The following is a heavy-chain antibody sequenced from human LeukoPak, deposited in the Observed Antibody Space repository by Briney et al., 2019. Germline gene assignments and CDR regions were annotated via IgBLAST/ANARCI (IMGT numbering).Heavy chain of an antibody. CDR1: GYTFTGYY. CDR2: INPNSGGT. D-gene: IGHD3-10*01. Sequence: ASVKVSCKASGYTFTGYYMHWVRQAPGQGLEWMGWINPNSGGTDYAQKFQGRVTMTRDTSISTAYMELSRLRSDDTAVYYCARVQVLLWFGIDYWGQGTLVTVSS. J-gene: IGHJ4*02. CDR3: ARVQVLLWFGIDY. V-gene: IGHV1-2*02.